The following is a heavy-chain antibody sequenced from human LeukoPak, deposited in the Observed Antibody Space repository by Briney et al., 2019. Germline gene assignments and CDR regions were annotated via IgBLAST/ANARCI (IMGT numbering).Heavy chain of an antibody. J-gene: IGHJ3*02. D-gene: IGHD2-2*01. V-gene: IGHV3-23*01. CDR1: GFTFSSYA. CDR2: ISGSGGST. CDR3: AKDLPGYCSSTSCQGIAFDI. Sequence: GGSLRLSCAASGFTFSSYAMSWVRQAPGKGLEWVSAISGSGGSTYCADSVKGRFTISRDNSKNTLYLQMNSLRAEDTAVYYCAKDLPGYCSSTSCQGIAFDIWGQGTMVTVSS.